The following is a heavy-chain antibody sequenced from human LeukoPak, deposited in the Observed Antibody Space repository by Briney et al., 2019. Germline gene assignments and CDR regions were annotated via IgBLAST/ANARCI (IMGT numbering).Heavy chain of an antibody. CDR2: VYLSGST. Sequence: KTSETLSLTCTTSGGSISTYYWSWIRQAPGKGLEWLGYVYLSGSTSYSPSLKSRVTISLDTSKNQFSLNLNSVTAADTAVYYCARSAFYYYYMDVWGKGTTVTVSS. V-gene: IGHV4-4*09. CDR3: ARSAFYYYYMDV. J-gene: IGHJ6*03. CDR1: GGSISTYY.